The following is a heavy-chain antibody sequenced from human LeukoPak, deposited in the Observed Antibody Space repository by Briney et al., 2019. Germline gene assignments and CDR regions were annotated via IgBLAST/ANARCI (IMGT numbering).Heavy chain of an antibody. V-gene: IGHV1-18*01. CDR1: GYTFTSYG. Sequence: ASVKVSCKASGYTFTSYGISWVRQAPGQGLEWMGWISAYNGNTNYAQKLQGRVTMTTATSTSTAYMELRRLRSDDTAVYYCARVVTMIVVAEYNWFDPWGQGTLVTVSS. CDR3: ARVVTMIVVAEYNWFDP. J-gene: IGHJ5*02. D-gene: IGHD3-22*01. CDR2: ISAYNGNT.